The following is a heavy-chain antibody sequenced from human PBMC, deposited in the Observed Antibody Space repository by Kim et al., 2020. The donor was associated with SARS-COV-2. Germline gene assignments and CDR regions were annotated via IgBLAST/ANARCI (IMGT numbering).Heavy chain of an antibody. CDR2: ISSSGTTM. D-gene: IGHD5-12*01. CDR3: ARDFSGYDFGN. V-gene: IGHV3-11*01. J-gene: IGHJ4*02. Sequence: GGSLRLSCVSSGLIFSDYYMSWIRQAPGRGLEWISHISSSGTTMYYADSVKGRFTISRDNTKKSLYLQMNNLRAEDTAVYYCARDFSGYDFGNWGQGTLVTVSA. CDR1: GLIFSDYY.